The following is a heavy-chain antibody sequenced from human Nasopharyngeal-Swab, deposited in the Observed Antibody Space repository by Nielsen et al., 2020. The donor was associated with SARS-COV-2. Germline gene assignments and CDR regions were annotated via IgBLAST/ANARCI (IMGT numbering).Heavy chain of an antibody. V-gene: IGHV3-48*03. J-gene: IGHJ3*02. D-gene: IGHD5-12*01. CDR1: GLGLSNYE. CDR3: AREVPYSGHDDAFDI. CDR2: ISTTTATI. Sequence: GESLKTSCAAPGLGLSNYEMNWVRQAPGKGLEWISYISTTTATIYYADSVKGRFTISRDNAKNSLYLQMNSLRAEDTAVYYCAREVPYSGHDDAFDIWGQGTMVTVSA.